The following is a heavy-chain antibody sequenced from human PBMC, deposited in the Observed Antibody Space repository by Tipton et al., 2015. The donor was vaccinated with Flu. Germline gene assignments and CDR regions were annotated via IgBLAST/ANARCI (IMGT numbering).Heavy chain of an antibody. V-gene: IGHV4-38-2*02. CDR1: GDSISGDYY. Sequence: TLSLTCTISGDSISGDYYWGWIRQPPGKGLQWIGNVFHTGSTYHNPSLRSRVTISVDTSKNQFSLKLTSVTAADTAVYYCARDRWEYIRGFDSWGQGTLVTVSP. CDR3: ARDRWEYIRGFDS. CDR2: VFHTGST. J-gene: IGHJ5*01. D-gene: IGHD2/OR15-2a*01.